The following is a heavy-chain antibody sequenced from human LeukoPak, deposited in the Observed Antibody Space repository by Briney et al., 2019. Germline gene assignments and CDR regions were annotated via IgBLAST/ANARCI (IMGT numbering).Heavy chain of an antibody. J-gene: IGHJ3*02. Sequence: GGSLRLSCAASGFTFSSYSMNWVRQAPGKGLEWVSSISSSSSYIYYADSVEGRFTISRDNAKNSLYLQMNSLRAEDTAVYYCARDRNKGTTKAGGLAFDIWGQGTMVTVSS. CDR3: ARDRNKGTTKAGGLAFDI. D-gene: IGHD1-7*01. V-gene: IGHV3-21*01. CDR1: GFTFSSYS. CDR2: ISSSSSYI.